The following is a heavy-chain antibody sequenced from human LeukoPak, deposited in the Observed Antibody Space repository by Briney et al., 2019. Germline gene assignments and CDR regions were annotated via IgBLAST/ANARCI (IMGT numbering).Heavy chain of an antibody. CDR3: AKGPFVLVATPVAGWFAP. V-gene: IGHV4-4*07. CDR2: IYTSGST. Sequence: SETLSLTCTVSGGSISSYYWSWIRQPAGKGLEWIGRIYTSGSTNYNPSLKSRVTMSVDTSKNQFSLKLSSVTAEDTAVYYCAKGPFVLVATPVAGWFAPWGQGTLVIVSS. D-gene: IGHD2-8*02. J-gene: IGHJ5*02. CDR1: GGSISSYY.